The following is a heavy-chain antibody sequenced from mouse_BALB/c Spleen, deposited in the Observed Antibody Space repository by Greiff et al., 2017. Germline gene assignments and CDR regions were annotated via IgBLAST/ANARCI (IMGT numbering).Heavy chain of an antibody. CDR3: ARGDGYYAFAY. CDR2: ISSGGSYT. J-gene: IGHJ3*01. D-gene: IGHD2-3*01. V-gene: IGHV5-9-4*01. Sequence: EVQLVESGGGLVKPGGSLKLSCAASGFPFSSYAMSWVRQSPEKRLEWVAEISSGGSYTYYPDTVPGRFTISRDNAKNALYLEMSSLRSEDTAMYYCARGDGYYAFAYWGQGTLVTVSA. CDR1: GFPFSSYA.